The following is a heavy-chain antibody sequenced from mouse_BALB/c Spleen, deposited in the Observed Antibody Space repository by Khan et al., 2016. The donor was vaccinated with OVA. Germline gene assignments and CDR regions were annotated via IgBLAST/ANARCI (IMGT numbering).Heavy chain of an antibody. D-gene: IGHD1-1*01. V-gene: IGHV7-3*02. CDR2: IRNKANGYTT. Sequence: EVELVESGGGLVQPGGSLRLSCATSGFTFTDYYMSWVRQPPGKALEWLGFIRNKANGYTTEYSASVKGRFTISRDNSQSIGYLQMNTLRAEDSATYYCARETVVDIYWYLDVWGAGTTVTVSS. CDR1: GFTFTDYY. J-gene: IGHJ1*01. CDR3: ARETVVDIYWYLDV.